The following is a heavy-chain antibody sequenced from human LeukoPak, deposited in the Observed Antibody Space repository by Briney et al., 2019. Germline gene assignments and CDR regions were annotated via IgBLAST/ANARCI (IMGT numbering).Heavy chain of an antibody. CDR2: ISGSGGST. D-gene: IGHD2-2*02. V-gene: IGHV3-23*01. CDR1: GFTFSSYA. J-gene: IGHJ4*02. CDR3: AKDHLHCSSTSCYTVEIDY. Sequence: GGSLRLSCAASGFTFSSYAMSWVRQAPGKGLEWVSAISGSGGSTYYADSVKGRFTISRDNSKNTLYLQMNSLRAEDTAVYYCAKDHLHCSSTSCYTVEIDYWGQGTLVTVSS.